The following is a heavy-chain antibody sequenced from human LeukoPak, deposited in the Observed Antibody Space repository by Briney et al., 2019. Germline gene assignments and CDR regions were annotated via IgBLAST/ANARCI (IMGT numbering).Heavy chain of an antibody. V-gene: IGHV3-33*01. CDR2: IWYDGSNK. J-gene: IGHJ3*02. CDR3: ARGGAYYYDSSGYYSDAFDI. CDR1: GFTFSSYG. Sequence: PGRSPRLSCAASGFTFSSYGMHWVRQAPGKGLEWVAVIWYDGSNKYYADSVKGRFTISRDNSKNTLYLQMNSLRAEDTAVYYCARGGAYYYDSSGYYSDAFDIWGQGTMVTVSS. D-gene: IGHD3-22*01.